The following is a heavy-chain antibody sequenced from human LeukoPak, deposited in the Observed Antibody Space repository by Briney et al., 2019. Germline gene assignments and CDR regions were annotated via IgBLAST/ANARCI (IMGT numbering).Heavy chain of an antibody. CDR3: ARGLGYDVDY. V-gene: IGHV4-34*01. CDR2: INHSGST. D-gene: IGHD5-12*01. CDR1: GGSFSGYY. Sequence: SETLSLTCAVYGGSFSGYYWSWIRQPPGKGLEWIGEINHSGSTNYNPSLKSRVTISVDTSKNQCSLKLSSVTAADTAVYYCARGLGYDVDYWGQGTLVTVSS. J-gene: IGHJ4*02.